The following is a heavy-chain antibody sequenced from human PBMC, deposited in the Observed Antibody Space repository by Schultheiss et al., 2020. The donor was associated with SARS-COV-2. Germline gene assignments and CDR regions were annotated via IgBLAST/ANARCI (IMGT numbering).Heavy chain of an antibody. CDR2: IIPIFGTA. V-gene: IGHV1-2*04. CDR3: ARGGDWFDP. Sequence: ASVKVSCKASGYTFTSYDINWVRQAPGQGLEWMGGIIPIFGTANYAQKFQGWVTMTRDTSISTAYMELSRLRSDDTAVYYCARGGDWFDPWGQGTLVTVSS. J-gene: IGHJ5*02. CDR1: GYTFTSYD. D-gene: IGHD3-16*01.